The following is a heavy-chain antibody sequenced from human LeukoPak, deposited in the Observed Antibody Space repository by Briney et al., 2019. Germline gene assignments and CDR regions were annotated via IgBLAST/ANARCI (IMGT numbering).Heavy chain of an antibody. CDR1: GFTFDDYA. D-gene: IGHD5-18*01. CDR2: ISGDSGST. CDR3: ANDVDTAMPRDY. V-gene: IGHV3-43*02. Sequence: GSLRLSCAASGFTFDDYAMHWVRQAPGKGLEWVSLISGDSGSTYYADSVKGRFTISRDNSKNSLYLQMNSLRTEDTALYYCANDVDTAMPRDYWGQGTLVTVSS. J-gene: IGHJ4*02.